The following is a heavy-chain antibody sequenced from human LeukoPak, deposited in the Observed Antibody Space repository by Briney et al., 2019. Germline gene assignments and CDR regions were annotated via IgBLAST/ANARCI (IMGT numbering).Heavy chain of an antibody. V-gene: IGHV3-64*02. D-gene: IGHD3-3*01. Sequence: PGGSLRLSCAASGFSFSTYGMQWVRQAPGKGLEYVSGINTNGGSTYYADAVKGRFSISRDNSKKTLYLEMGSLRAEDMAVYYCARDFWSGPHYCYMDVWGKGTTVTVSS. J-gene: IGHJ6*03. CDR1: GFSFSTYG. CDR2: INTNGGST. CDR3: ARDFWSGPHYCYMDV.